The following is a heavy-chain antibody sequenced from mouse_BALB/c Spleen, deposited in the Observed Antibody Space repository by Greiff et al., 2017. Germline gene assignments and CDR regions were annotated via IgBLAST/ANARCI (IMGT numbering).Heavy chain of an antibody. V-gene: IGHV1S34*01. CDR3: ARSELLRDYAMDY. Sequence: LVKTGASVKISCKASGYSFTGYYMHWVKQSHGKSLEWIGYISCYNGATSYNQKFKGKATFTVDTSSSTAYMQFNSLTSEDSAVYYCARSELLRDYAMDYWGQGTSVTVSS. CDR2: ISCYNGAT. J-gene: IGHJ4*01. D-gene: IGHD1-1*01. CDR1: GYSFTGYY.